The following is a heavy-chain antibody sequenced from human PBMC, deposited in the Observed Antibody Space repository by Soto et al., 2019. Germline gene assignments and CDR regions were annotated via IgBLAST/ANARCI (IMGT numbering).Heavy chain of an antibody. J-gene: IGHJ4*02. CDR2: TSSSGGTT. D-gene: IGHD6-25*01. CDR3: AKHLSGSKCFDY. V-gene: IGHV3-23*01. Sequence: EVQLLESWGGLVQPGGSLRLSCAASGFTVTNYALCWVRQAPGKGLEWVSATSSSGGTTYCADSVKGRFTISRDNSKNTLYLQMNSLGAEDTAVYYCAKHLSGSKCFDYWGQGTLVTVSS. CDR1: GFTVTNYA.